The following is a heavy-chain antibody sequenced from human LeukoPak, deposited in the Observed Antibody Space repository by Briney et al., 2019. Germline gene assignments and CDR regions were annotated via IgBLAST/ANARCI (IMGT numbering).Heavy chain of an antibody. CDR1: GYTFTSYG. CDR3: AAGLKVGSIYYFDY. V-gene: IGHV1-18*01. J-gene: IGHJ4*02. D-gene: IGHD1-26*01. Sequence: WASVKVSCKASGYTFTSYGINWVRQAPGQGLEWMEWISAYNGNTKYAVKFQGRFTLTTDTPTSTAYMELRSLRSDDTAVYYCAAGLKVGSIYYFDYWGQGTLVTVSS. CDR2: ISAYNGNT.